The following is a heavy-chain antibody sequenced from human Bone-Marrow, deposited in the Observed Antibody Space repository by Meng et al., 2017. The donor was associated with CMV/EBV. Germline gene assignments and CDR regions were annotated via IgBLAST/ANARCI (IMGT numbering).Heavy chain of an antibody. D-gene: IGHD2-2*01. CDR3: ASCCSSTSCYLVRFQH. V-gene: IGHV1-69*04. CDR2: IIPILGIA. J-gene: IGHJ1*01. Sequence: SVKVSCMASGGTFSSYAISWVRQAPGQGLEWMGRIIPILGIANYAQKFQGRVTITADKTTSTAYMELSSLRSEDTAVYYCASCCSSTSCYLVRFQHWGQGTLVTVSS. CDR1: GGTFSSYA.